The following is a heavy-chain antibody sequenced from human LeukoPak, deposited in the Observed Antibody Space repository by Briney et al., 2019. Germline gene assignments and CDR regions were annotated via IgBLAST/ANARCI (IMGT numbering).Heavy chain of an antibody. CDR2: IYYSGST. CDR3: ASEGIVGARFDY. J-gene: IGHJ4*02. CDR1: GGSISSYY. V-gene: IGHV4-59*01. Sequence: SETLSLTCTVSGGSISSYYWSWIRQPPGKGLEWIGYIYYSGSTNYNPSLKSRVTISVDTSKNQFSLKLSSVTAADTAVYYCASEGIVGARFDYWGQGTLVTVSS. D-gene: IGHD1-26*01.